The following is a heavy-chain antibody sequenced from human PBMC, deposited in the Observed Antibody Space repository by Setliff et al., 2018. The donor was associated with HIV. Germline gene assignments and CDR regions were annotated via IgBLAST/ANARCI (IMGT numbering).Heavy chain of an antibody. D-gene: IGHD1-26*01. CDR3: ASGSHGEGATDY. Sequence: ASVKVSCKVSGYALTELTMHWVRQAPGKGLEWMGRFDPEDGDTLYAQRFQGRVTMTEDSSTDTAYMELSSLRSEDTAVYYCASGSHGEGATDYWGLGTLVTVSS. J-gene: IGHJ4*02. CDR1: GYALTELT. CDR2: FDPEDGDT. V-gene: IGHV1-24*01.